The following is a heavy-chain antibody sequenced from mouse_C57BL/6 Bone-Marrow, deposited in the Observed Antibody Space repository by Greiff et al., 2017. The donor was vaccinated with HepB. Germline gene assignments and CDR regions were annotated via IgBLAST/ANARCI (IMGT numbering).Heavy chain of an antibody. CDR1: GFTFSSYG. J-gene: IGHJ4*01. V-gene: IGHV5-6*01. CDR2: ISSGGSYT. Sequence: EVQWVESGGDLVKPGGSLKLSCAASGFTFSSYGMSWVRQTPDKRLEWVATISSGGSYTYYPDSVKGRFTISRDNAKNTLYLQMSSLKSEDTAMYYCAVLPYAMDYWGQGTSVTVSS. CDR3: AVLPYAMDY.